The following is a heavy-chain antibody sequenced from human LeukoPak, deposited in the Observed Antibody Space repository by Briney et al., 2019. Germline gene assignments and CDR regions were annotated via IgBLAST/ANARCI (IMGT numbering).Heavy chain of an antibody. D-gene: IGHD2-15*01. CDR3: ARGMKRAAPGY. CDR2: IYYSGST. Sequence: SETLSLTCTVSGGSFSSGSYYWSWIRQPPGKGLEWIGYIYYSGSTNYNPSLKSRVTISVDTSKNQFSLKLSSVTAADTAVYYCARGMKRAAPGYWGQGTLVTVSS. CDR1: GGSFSSGSYY. J-gene: IGHJ4*02. V-gene: IGHV4-61*01.